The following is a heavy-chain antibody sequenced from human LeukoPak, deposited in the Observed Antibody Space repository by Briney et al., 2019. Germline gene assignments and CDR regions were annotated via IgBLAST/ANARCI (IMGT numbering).Heavy chain of an antibody. D-gene: IGHD4-17*01. CDR1: GGSISSSSYY. Sequence: PSETLSLTCTVSGGSISSSSYYWGRIRQPPGKGLEWIGSIYYSGSTYYNPSLKSRVTISVDTSKNQFSLKLSSVTAADTAVYYCGRRSAGYGDSGYFDLWGRGTLVTVSS. CDR3: GRRSAGYGDSGYFDL. CDR2: IYYSGST. V-gene: IGHV4-39*01. J-gene: IGHJ2*01.